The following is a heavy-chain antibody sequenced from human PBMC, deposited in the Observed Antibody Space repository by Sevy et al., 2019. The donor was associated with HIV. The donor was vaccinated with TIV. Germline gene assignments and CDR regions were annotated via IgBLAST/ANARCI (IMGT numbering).Heavy chain of an antibody. D-gene: IGHD2-15*01. CDR2: IIPIFGTA. J-gene: IGHJ5*02. CDR1: GGTFSSYA. Sequence: ASVKVSCKASGGTFSSYAISWVRQAPGQGLEWMGGIIPIFGTANYAQKFQGRVTITADESTSTAYMERGSLRSEDTAVYYCATHCSGGSCYSGDNWFDPWGQGTLVTVSS. V-gene: IGHV1-69*13. CDR3: ATHCSGGSCYSGDNWFDP.